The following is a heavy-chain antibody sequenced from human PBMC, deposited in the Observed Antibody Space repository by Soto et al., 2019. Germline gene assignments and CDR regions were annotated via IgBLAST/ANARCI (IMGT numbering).Heavy chain of an antibody. CDR2: IIPIFGTA. J-gene: IGHJ3*02. D-gene: IGHD5-18*01. CDR1: GGTFSSYA. Sequence: GASVKVSCKASGGTFSSYAISWVRQAPGQGLEWMGGIIPIFGTANYAQKFQGRVTITADESTSTAYMELSSLRSEDTAVYYRARVNTAMVTDSYNSAFDIWGQGTMVTVSS. CDR3: ARVNTAMVTDSYNSAFDI. V-gene: IGHV1-69*13.